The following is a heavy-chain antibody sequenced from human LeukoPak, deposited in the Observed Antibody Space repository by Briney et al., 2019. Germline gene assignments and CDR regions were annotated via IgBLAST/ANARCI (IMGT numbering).Heavy chain of an antibody. V-gene: IGHV3-53*01. J-gene: IGHJ3*02. Sequence: QTGGSLRLSCAASGFIVSSNYMSWVRQAPGKGLEWVSIIYSGGSTYYADSVKGRFTISRDNSKNTLYLQMNSLRAEDTAVYYCARHLSGDDIGGQGTMVTVSS. CDR3: ARHLSGDDI. CDR2: IYSGGST. D-gene: IGHD4-17*01. CDR1: GFIVSSNY.